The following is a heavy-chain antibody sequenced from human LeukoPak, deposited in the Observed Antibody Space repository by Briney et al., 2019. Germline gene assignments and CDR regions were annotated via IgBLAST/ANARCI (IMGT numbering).Heavy chain of an antibody. J-gene: IGHJ4*02. Sequence: SQTLSLTCTVSGGSISSGSYYWSWIRQPAGKGLEWIGRIYTSGSTNYNPSLKSRVTISVDTSKNQFSLKLSSVTAADTAVYYCARGTIMISYFDYWGQGTLVTVSS. CDR2: IYTSGST. CDR1: GGSISSGSYY. V-gene: IGHV4-61*02. CDR3: ARGTIMISYFDY. D-gene: IGHD3-16*01.